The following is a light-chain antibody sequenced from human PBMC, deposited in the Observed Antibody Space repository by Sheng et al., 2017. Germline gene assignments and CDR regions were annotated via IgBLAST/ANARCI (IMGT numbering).Light chain of an antibody. CDR3: QSRDFSHTWV. Sequence: YELTQPPSVSVSPGQTARITCSGDALPSQYVSWYQQKPGRVPVLLIHKDNERASGIPERFSGSTSGTIVTLTISGVQAEDEASYYCQSRDFSHTWVFGGGTSLTVL. J-gene: IGLJ3*02. CDR2: KDN. CDR1: ALPSQY. V-gene: IGLV3-25*03.